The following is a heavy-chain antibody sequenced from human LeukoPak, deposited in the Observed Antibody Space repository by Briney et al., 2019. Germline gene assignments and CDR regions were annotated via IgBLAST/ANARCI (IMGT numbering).Heavy chain of an antibody. CDR3: ARSAYWFGESVGAFDI. J-gene: IGHJ3*02. Sequence: GGSLRLSCAASEFTFDDYGMSWVRQAPGKGLEWVSGINWNGGSTGYADSVEGRFTISRDNAKNSLYLQMNSLRAEDTALYYCARSAYWFGESVGAFDIWGQGTMVTVSS. D-gene: IGHD3-10*01. CDR1: EFTFDDYG. V-gene: IGHV3-20*04. CDR2: INWNGGST.